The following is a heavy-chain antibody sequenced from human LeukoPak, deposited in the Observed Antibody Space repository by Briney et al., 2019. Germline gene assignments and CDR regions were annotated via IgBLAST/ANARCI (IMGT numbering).Heavy chain of an antibody. V-gene: IGHV3-23*01. J-gene: IGHJ3*02. Sequence: GGSLRLSCAASGFSFSAYPMGWVRQAPGKGLQWLSGISASGDVTFHADRVKGRFAISRDNSKNTLYLQMTGLRAVDTAEYYCAKSLFTSATGTGRAFHIWGQGTMVTVSS. CDR2: ISASGDVT. D-gene: IGHD1-1*01. CDR1: GFSFSAYP. CDR3: AKSLFTSATGTGRAFHI.